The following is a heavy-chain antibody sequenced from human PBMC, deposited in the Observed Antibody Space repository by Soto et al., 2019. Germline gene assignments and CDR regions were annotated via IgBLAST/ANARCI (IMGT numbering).Heavy chain of an antibody. Sequence: GGSLRLSCAASGFTFSSYSMNWVRQAPGKGLEWVSYISGSDGTTYYADSVKGRFTISRDNSKNTLYLQMNSLRAEDTAVYYCAKRPDIVATGHFDYWGQGTLVTVSS. CDR3: AKRPDIVATGHFDY. CDR2: ISGSDGTT. J-gene: IGHJ4*02. V-gene: IGHV3-23*01. D-gene: IGHD6-13*01. CDR1: GFTFSSYS.